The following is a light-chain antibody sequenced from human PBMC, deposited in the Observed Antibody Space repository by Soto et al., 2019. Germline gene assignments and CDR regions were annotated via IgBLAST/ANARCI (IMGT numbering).Light chain of an antibody. CDR3: SSYRSGSNVV. V-gene: IGLV2-14*03. Sequence: QSALNQPASVSGSPGQSTTSYCTGTSRHIGGYNYVSWYKQHPCKVPKLMIYDVSNRPSGVSNRFSGSKSGNTTSLTISGRQAEEEAHYYCSSYRSGSNVVFGGGTKVTVL. CDR1: SRHIGGYNY. CDR2: DVS. J-gene: IGLJ2*01.